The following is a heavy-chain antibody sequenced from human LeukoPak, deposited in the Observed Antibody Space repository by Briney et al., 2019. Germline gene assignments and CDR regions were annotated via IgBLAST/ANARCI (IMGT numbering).Heavy chain of an antibody. CDR1: GFTFNSYA. J-gene: IGHJ4*02. V-gene: IGHV3-49*04. Sequence: PGGSLRLSCAASGFTFNSYAMTWVRQAPGKGLEWVGFIRSKAYGGTTEYAASVKGRFTISRDDSKSIAYLQMNSLKTEDTAVYYCIAGTVAPNWGQGTLVTVSS. D-gene: IGHD2-15*01. CDR2: IRSKAYGGTT. CDR3: IAGTVAPN.